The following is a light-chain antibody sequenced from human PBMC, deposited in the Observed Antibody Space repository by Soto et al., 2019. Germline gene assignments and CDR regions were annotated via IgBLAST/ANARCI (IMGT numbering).Light chain of an antibody. V-gene: IGKV1-39*01. CDR3: QQSYNFPRT. Sequence: DIQLTQYPSSLSASVGDRVTITCRASQSISNFLNWYQQKPGQAPKLLISSASNVQSGVPSRFSGRGSGTEFTLTISGMKPEDSESYCCQQSYNFPRTFGQGTQVDIK. CDR2: SAS. CDR1: QSISNF. J-gene: IGKJ1*01.